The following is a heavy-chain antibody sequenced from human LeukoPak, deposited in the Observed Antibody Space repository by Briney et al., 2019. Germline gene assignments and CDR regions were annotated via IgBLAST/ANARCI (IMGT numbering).Heavy chain of an antibody. CDR1: GFTFDDYA. Sequence: PWGSLRLSCAASGFTFDDYAMHWVRQAPGKGLEWVSGISWNSGSIGYADSVKGRFTISRDNAKNSLYLQMNSLRAEDTALYYCAKDKGRNYYDSSGYDAFDIWGQGTMVTVSS. V-gene: IGHV3-9*01. CDR2: ISWNSGSI. CDR3: AKDKGRNYYDSSGYDAFDI. J-gene: IGHJ3*02. D-gene: IGHD3-22*01.